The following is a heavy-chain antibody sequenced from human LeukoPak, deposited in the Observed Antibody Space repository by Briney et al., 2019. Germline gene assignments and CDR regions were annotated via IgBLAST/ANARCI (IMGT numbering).Heavy chain of an antibody. V-gene: IGHV3-33*06. CDR1: GFTFSSYG. J-gene: IGHJ4*02. D-gene: IGHD1-26*01. CDR3: AKDEVGATGY. CDR2: IWYDGSNK. Sequence: PGGSLRLSCAASGFTFSSYGMHWVRQAPGKGLEWVAVIWYDGSNKYYADSVKGRFTIPRDNSKNTLYLQMNSLRAEDTAVYYCAKDEVGATGYWGQGTLVTVSS.